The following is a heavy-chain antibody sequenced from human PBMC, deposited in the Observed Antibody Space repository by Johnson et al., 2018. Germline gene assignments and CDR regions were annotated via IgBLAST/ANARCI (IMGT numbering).Heavy chain of an antibody. D-gene: IGHD2-2*01. CDR3: ASLYCTRPSCYGPY. CDR2: ISYTGST. J-gene: IGHJ4*02. Sequence: QVQLQESGPGLVKPSETLSLTCSVSGVSVTTVSYYWSWIRQPPGKGLEWIGYISYTGSTTYNPSLTSRVTVSVDTSKNQFSLKLRSVTPADTAVYFCASLYCTRPSCYGPYWGQGTLVTVSS. V-gene: IGHV4-61*01. CDR1: GVSVTTVSYY.